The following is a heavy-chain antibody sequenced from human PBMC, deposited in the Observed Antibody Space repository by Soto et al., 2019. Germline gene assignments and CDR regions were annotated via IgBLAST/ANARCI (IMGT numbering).Heavy chain of an antibody. CDR1: GFTFDDYA. D-gene: IGHD5-18*01. CDR3: AKDWKPYSYDPIPLDY. J-gene: IGHJ4*02. V-gene: IGHV3-9*01. Sequence: GVSLRLYCAASGFTFDDYAMHWVRQAPGKGLEWVSGISWNSGSIGYADSVKGRFTISRDNAKNSLYLQMNSLRAEDTALYYCAKDWKPYSYDPIPLDYWGQGTLVTVSS. CDR2: ISWNSGSI.